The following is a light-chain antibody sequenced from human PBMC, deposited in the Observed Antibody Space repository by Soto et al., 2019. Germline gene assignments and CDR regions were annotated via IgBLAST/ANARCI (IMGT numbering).Light chain of an antibody. Sequence: DIQMTQSPSSLSASIGDRVTITCRAGQSISNYLNWYQQKPGKDPKLLIYAASSLQSGVPSRFSGSGSGTDFTLTISSLQPEDFATYYCQQSYSTPRTFGQGTKPEIK. J-gene: IGKJ2*01. V-gene: IGKV1-39*01. CDR2: AAS. CDR1: QSISNY. CDR3: QQSYSTPRT.